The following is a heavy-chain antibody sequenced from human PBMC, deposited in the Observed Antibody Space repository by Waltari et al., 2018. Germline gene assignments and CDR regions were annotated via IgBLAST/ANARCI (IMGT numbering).Heavy chain of an antibody. J-gene: IGHJ6*02. CDR1: GFTFSGHG. CDR2: ISYDGSVK. V-gene: IGHV3-30*18. Sequence: VQLVESGGGVVQPGTSLRLSCAASGFTFSGHGMHWARQAPGKGLEWVSVISYDGSVKYYADSVKGRFTISRDNSENTLYLQMKSLRAEDTAMCYCVKTPASVDPHILGATRGFFYHMDVWGQGTPVTVSS. D-gene: IGHD5-12*01. CDR3: VKTPASVDPHILGATRGFFYHMDV.